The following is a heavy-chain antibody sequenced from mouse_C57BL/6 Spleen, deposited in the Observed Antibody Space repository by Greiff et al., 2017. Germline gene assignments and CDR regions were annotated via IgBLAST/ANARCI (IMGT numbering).Heavy chain of an antibody. V-gene: IGHV5-9*01. D-gene: IGHD4-1*01. Sequence: EVQLVESGGGLVKPGGSLKLSCAASGFTFSSYTMSWVRQTPEKRLEWVATISGGGGNTYYPDSVKGRFTISRDNAKNTLYLQMSSLSSEDTALYYCARHKTGADYYAMDYWGQGTSVTVSS. CDR2: ISGGGGNT. J-gene: IGHJ4*01. CDR1: GFTFSSYT. CDR3: ARHKTGADYYAMDY.